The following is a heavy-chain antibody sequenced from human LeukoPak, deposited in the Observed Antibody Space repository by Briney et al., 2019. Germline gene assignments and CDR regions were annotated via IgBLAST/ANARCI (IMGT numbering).Heavy chain of an antibody. CDR1: GYTFTSYY. V-gene: IGHV1-46*01. CDR3: ARRRFIAAALPSTKVVDTAMVIFDY. J-gene: IGHJ4*02. D-gene: IGHD5-18*01. CDR2: INPSGGST. Sequence: ASVKVSCKASGYTFTSYYMHWVRQAPGQGLEWMGIINPSGGSTSYAQKFQGRVTMTRDTSTSTVYMELSSLRSEDTAVYYCARRRFIAAALPSTKVVDTAMVIFDYWGQGTLVTVSS.